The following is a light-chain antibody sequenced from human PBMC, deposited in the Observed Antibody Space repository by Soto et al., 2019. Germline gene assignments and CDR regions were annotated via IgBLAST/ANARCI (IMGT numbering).Light chain of an antibody. V-gene: IGLV3-21*02. CDR3: QVWDSSSDHVV. Sequence: SYELTQPPSVSGAPGQTARITCGGNNIGGKSVHWYQQKPGQAPVLVVNDVSDRPSGIPERFSGSKSGNTATLTISRVEAGDEADYYCQVWDSSSDHVVFGGGTKVTVL. J-gene: IGLJ2*01. CDR1: NIGGKS. CDR2: DVS.